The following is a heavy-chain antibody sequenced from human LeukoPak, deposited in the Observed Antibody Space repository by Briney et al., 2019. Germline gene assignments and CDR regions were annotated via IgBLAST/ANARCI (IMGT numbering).Heavy chain of an antibody. J-gene: IGHJ4*02. Sequence: PGGSLRLSCAASGFTFSSYSMNWVRQAPGKGLEWVASISSSSSYIYYADSVKGRFTISRDNAKNSLYLQMNSLRAEDTAVYYCARDRVVPAALNTHWGQGTLVTVSS. V-gene: IGHV3-21*01. CDR3: ARDRVVPAALNTH. CDR1: GFTFSSYS. CDR2: ISSSSSYI. D-gene: IGHD2-2*01.